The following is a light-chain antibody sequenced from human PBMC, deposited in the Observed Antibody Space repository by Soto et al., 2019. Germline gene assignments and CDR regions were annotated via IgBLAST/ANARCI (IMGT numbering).Light chain of an antibody. Sequence: QAVVTQPASVSGSPGKSITISCTGTSSDVGAYNYVSWYQHHPGKSPKLMIYDVSNRPSWVSNRFSGSKSGNTASLTISGLQADDEAAYYCNSFTTSSTLVFGGGTKLTVL. CDR3: NSFTTSSTLV. J-gene: IGLJ2*01. V-gene: IGLV2-14*03. CDR2: DVS. CDR1: SSDVGAYNY.